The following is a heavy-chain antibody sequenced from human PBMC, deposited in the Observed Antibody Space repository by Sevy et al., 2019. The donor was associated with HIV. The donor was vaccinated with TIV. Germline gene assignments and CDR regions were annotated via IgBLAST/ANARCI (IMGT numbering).Heavy chain of an antibody. D-gene: IGHD3-16*01. Sequence: GGSLRLSCAASGFTFSTYEMNWVRQAPGKGLEWLSYINSGGGTIHYADSVKGRFTISRDNAKNSLSLQMNSLRAEETAVYYCATNKVMALWGQGTLVTVSS. CDR3: ATNKVMAL. J-gene: IGHJ4*02. V-gene: IGHV3-48*03. CDR2: INSGGGTI. CDR1: GFTFSTYE.